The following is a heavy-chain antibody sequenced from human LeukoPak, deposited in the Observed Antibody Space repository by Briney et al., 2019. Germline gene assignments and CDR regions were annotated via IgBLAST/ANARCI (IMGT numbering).Heavy chain of an antibody. CDR3: ARVKGSGSVYYYYYYMDV. CDR1: GDSISSRSYY. CDR2: IYYSGST. Sequence: SETLSLTCTVSGDSISSRSYYWGWIRQPPGKGLEWIGSIYYSGSTYYNPSLKSRVTISVDTSKNQFSLKLSSVTAADTAVYYCARVKGSGSVYYYYYYMDVWGKGTTVTISS. J-gene: IGHJ6*03. V-gene: IGHV4-39*07. D-gene: IGHD3-10*01.